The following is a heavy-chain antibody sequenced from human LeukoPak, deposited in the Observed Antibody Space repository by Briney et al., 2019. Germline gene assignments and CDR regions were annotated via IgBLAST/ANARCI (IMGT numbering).Heavy chain of an antibody. V-gene: IGHV3-74*01. D-gene: IGHD6-13*01. J-gene: IGHJ4*02. CDR3: ARELASGD. Sequence: GGSLRLSCAASGFTFSTYWMHWVRQAPGKGLVWVSQINTDGNSTTYADSVKGRFTVSRDNAKNTLYLQMNSLRAEDTAVYYCARELASGDWGQGTLVTVSS. CDR1: GFTFSTYW. CDR2: INTDGNST.